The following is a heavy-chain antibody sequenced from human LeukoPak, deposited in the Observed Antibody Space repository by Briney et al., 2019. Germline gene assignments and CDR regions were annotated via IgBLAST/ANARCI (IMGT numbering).Heavy chain of an antibody. D-gene: IGHD3-22*01. CDR2: ISDIGSI. V-gene: IGHV4-59*12. CDR3: ARGPVNWDDSSGYY. Sequence: SETLSLTCTVSGGPISSYYWSWLRQPPGKGLEWIAYISDIGSINYNPFLKSRVTISLDTSKNQFSLKLSSVTAADKAVYYCARGPVNWDDSSGYYWGQGTLVTVSS. J-gene: IGHJ4*02. CDR1: GGPISSYY.